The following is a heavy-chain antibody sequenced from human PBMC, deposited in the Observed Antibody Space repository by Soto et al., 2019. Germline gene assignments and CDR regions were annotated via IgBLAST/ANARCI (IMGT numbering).Heavy chain of an antibody. CDR3: AKDESGAADI. J-gene: IGHJ3*02. D-gene: IGHD7-27*01. CDR1: GGSLTAYS. Sequence: SETLSLTCTVSGGSLTAYSWNWIRQPVGKGLEWIGRIDTSGKTNYIPSLKSRLTMSIDRFKNQFSLNLKFVTAADTAVYFCAKDESGAADIWGQGTMVTVSS. CDR2: IDTSGKT. V-gene: IGHV4-4*07.